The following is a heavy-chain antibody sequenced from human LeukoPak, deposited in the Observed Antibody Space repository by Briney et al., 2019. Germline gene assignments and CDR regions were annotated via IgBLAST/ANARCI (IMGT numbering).Heavy chain of an antibody. V-gene: IGHV3-23*01. CDR1: GFTFSNYA. J-gene: IGHJ6*02. Sequence: GGSLRLSCAASGFTFSNYAMSWVRQAPGKGLEWVSAISGGGGPTYYADSVKGRFTISRDNAKNTLYLQMNSLRAEDTAVYYCAGSYYYYGMDVWGQGTTVTVSS. CDR2: ISGGGGPT. CDR3: AGSYYYYGMDV.